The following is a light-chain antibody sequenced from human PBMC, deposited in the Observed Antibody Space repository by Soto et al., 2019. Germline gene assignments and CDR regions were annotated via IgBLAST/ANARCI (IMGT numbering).Light chain of an antibody. CDR2: DAS. V-gene: IGKV3-11*01. CDR1: QSVSSY. CDR3: QQRSNWPPRYT. J-gene: IGKJ2*01. Sequence: EIVLTQSPAPLSLSPGERATLSCRASQSVSSYLSWYQQKPGQAPRLLIYDASNRATGIPARFSGSGSGTDFTLTISSLEPEDFAVYYCQQRSNWPPRYTFGQGNKLEIK.